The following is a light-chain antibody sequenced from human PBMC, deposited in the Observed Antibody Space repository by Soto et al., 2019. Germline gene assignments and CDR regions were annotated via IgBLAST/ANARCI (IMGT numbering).Light chain of an antibody. CDR2: AAS. CDR3: QQAYGFPVT. V-gene: IGKV1-12*01. Sequence: DIQMTQSPSTVSASVGDRVTITCRASQNIISWLAWYQQQPGRAPKLLIYAASILQSGVPSRFSCSGSGTEFTLTINSLQPEDFATYYCQQAYGFPVTFGQGTRLEIK. J-gene: IGKJ5*01. CDR1: QNIISW.